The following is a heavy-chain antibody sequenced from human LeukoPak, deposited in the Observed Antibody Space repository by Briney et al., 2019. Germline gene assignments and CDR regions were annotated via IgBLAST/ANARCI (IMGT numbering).Heavy chain of an antibody. Sequence: SVKVSCKASGYTFTSYGISWVRQAPRQGLEWMGGISAIFGTANYAQKFQGRVTITADESTSTAYMELSSLRSEDTAVYYCARDRTVYCSSTSCRNFDYWGQGTLVTVSS. CDR3: ARDRTVYCSSTSCRNFDY. CDR2: ISAIFGTA. V-gene: IGHV1-69*13. D-gene: IGHD2-2*01. CDR1: GYTFTSYG. J-gene: IGHJ4*02.